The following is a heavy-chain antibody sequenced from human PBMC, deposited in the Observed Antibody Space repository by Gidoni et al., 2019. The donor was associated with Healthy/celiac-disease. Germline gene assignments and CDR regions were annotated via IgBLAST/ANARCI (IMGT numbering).Heavy chain of an antibody. CDR3: ARDLVIGDGSGSYYRPILMRSDAFDI. CDR2: ISSSSSYR. CDR1: GFPFSSYS. J-gene: IGHJ3*02. Sequence: EVQLVASGGGLVKPGGALRLPCAASGFPFSSYSTNCVRQAPGKGLEWVSAISSSSSYRYYADSVKGRFTISRDNAKNSLFLQMNSLRAEDTAVYDCARDLVIGDGSGSYYRPILMRSDAFDIWGQGTMVTVSS. D-gene: IGHD3-10*01. V-gene: IGHV3-21*01.